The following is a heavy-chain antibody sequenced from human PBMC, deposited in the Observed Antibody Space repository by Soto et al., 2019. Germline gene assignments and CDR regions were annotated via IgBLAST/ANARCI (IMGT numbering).Heavy chain of an antibody. J-gene: IGHJ4*02. D-gene: IGHD3-22*01. Sequence: EVQLLESGGGLIEPGGSLRLSCAASEFTLRSYAMSWVRQAPGEGLEWVSAISDIGDITYYEDSVKGRFTISRDNSKNTLFLQMDSLRPEDTAVYFCAKDYSYDSSGVLDYWGQGTLVTVSS. CDR2: ISDIGDIT. CDR1: EFTLRSYA. CDR3: AKDYSYDSSGVLDY. V-gene: IGHV3-23*01.